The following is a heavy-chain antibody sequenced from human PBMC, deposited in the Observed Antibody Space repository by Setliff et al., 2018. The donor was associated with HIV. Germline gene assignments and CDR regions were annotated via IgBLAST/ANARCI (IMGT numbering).Heavy chain of an antibody. CDR2: VSYSGTT. V-gene: IGHV4-39*01. D-gene: IGHD6-19*01. CDR3: ARQSLLGKIAVAAYDY. Sequence: SETLSLTCTVTGGTMNKNNMFWGWFRQPPGKGLEWIGSVSYSGTTYYNPSLQSRVTVSGDTSKNQFSLNLNSVTAADTAVYYCARQSLLGKIAVAAYDYWGQGTLVTVSS. J-gene: IGHJ4*02. CDR1: GGTMNKNNMF.